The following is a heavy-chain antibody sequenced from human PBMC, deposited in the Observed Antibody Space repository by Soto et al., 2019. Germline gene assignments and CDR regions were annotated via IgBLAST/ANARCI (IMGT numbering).Heavy chain of an antibody. Sequence: SETLSLTCTVSCGSISSSSYYWGWIRQPPGKGLEWIGSIYYSGSTYYNPSLKSRVTISVDASKNQFSLKLSSVTAADTAVYYCARHGTMVRGATDYWGQGTLVTVSS. CDR3: ARHGTMVRGATDY. CDR1: CGSISSSSYY. D-gene: IGHD3-10*01. CDR2: IYYSGST. J-gene: IGHJ4*02. V-gene: IGHV4-39*01.